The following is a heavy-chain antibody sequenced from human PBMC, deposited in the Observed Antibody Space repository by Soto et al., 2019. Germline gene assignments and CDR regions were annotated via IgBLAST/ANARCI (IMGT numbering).Heavy chain of an antibody. CDR3: ARGSLRYYYYYYGMDV. J-gene: IGHJ6*04. CDR1: GGSFSGYY. V-gene: IGHV4-34*01. CDR2: INHSGST. Sequence: QVQLQQWGAGLLKPSETLSLTCAVYGGSFSGYYWSWIRQPPGKGLEWIGEINHSGSTNYNPSLKSRVTISVDTSKNQFSLKLSSVTAADTAVYYCARGSLRYYYYYYGMDVWGKGTTVTVSS.